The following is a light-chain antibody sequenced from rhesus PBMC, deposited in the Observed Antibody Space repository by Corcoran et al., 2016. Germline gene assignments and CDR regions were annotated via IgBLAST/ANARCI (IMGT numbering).Light chain of an antibody. CDR2: QAS. Sequence: DIVLTQSPASLAVSPGQRATITCRASESVSLFGINLINCFQQKPGQPPKPLIYQASNKDTGVPARFSGSGSGTECTLTITPVEAEDAAEYYYLQSRNSPRTFGQGTKVEIK. CDR3: LQSRNSPRT. CDR1: ESVSLFGINL. V-gene: IGKV7-13*01. J-gene: IGKJ1*01.